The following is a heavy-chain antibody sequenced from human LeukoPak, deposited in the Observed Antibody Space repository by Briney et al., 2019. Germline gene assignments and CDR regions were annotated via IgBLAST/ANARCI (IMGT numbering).Heavy chain of an antibody. Sequence: GGSLRLSCAASGLTFDHCAMNWVRQAPGKGLEWVARISGSGIGTDYADSVKGRFTISRNNSKNTLYLKMNNLRAEDTAVYYCAKELSGGWPFDYWGQGALVTVSS. J-gene: IGHJ4*02. CDR2: ISGSGIGT. CDR1: GLTFDHCA. D-gene: IGHD6-19*01. CDR3: AKELSGGWPFDY. V-gene: IGHV3-23*01.